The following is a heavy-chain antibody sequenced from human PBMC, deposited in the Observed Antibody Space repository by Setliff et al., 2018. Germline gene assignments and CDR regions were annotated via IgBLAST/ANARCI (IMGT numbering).Heavy chain of an antibody. V-gene: IGHV4-39*01. J-gene: IGHJ4*02. Sequence: SETLSLTCTLSGDSIKKSTYYWGWTRQSPGKGLDWIGTVDHSRNTFYNPSLKSRVTISVDTSKNQFSLKLTSVTASDTAFYYCARRDSTGYYGYSFDFWGQGILVTVSS. CDR1: GDSIKKSTYY. CDR2: VDHSRNT. CDR3: ARRDSTGYYGYSFDF. D-gene: IGHD3-22*01.